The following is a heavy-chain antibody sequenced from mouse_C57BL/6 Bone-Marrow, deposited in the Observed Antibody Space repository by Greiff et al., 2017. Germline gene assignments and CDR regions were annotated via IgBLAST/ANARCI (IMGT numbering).Heavy chain of an antibody. V-gene: IGHV1-50*01. CDR2: IDPSDRYT. D-gene: IGHD2-2*01. CDR3: ARSYGYDEGGFDY. J-gene: IGHJ2*01. CDR1: GYTFTSYW. Sequence: QVQLQQPGAELVKPGASVKLSCKASGYTFTSYWMQWVKQRPGQGLEWIGEIDPSDRYTNYNQKFKGKATLTVDTSSSTAYMQLSSLTSEDSAVYYCARSYGYDEGGFDYWGQGTTLTVSS.